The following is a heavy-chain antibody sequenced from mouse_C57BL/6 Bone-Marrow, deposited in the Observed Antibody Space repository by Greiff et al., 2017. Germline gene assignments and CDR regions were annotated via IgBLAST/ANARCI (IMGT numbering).Heavy chain of an antibody. J-gene: IGHJ1*03. CDR3: TTLIFFDV. CDR1: GFNIKDDY. D-gene: IGHD1-1*01. V-gene: IGHV14-4*01. CDR2: IDPENGDT. Sequence: VQLQQSGAELVRPGASVKLSCTASGFNIKDDYMHWVKQRPEQGLEWIGWIDPENGDTEYASKFQGKAPITADTSSNTAYLQLSSLTSEDTAVYYCTTLIFFDVWGTGTTVTVSS.